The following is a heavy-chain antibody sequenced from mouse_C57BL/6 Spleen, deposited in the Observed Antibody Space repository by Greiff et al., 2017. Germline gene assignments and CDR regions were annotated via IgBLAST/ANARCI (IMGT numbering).Heavy chain of an antibody. CDR3: AIIPYYYGSSYGAY. CDR2: IHPSDSDT. J-gene: IGHJ3*01. Sequence: VQLQQPGAELVKPGASVKVSCKASGYTFTSYWMHWVKQRPGQGLEWIGRIHPSDSDTNYNQKFKGKATLTVDKSSSTAYMQLSSLTSEDSAVYDCAIIPYYYGSSYGAYWGQGTLVTVSA. D-gene: IGHD1-1*01. CDR1: GYTFTSYW. V-gene: IGHV1-74*01.